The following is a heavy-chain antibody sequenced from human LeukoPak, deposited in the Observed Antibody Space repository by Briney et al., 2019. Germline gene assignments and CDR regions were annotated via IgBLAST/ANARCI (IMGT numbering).Heavy chain of an antibody. J-gene: IGHJ4*02. D-gene: IGHD6-19*01. CDR3: ALTSSGWLPYYFDY. CDR1: GYTFTGYD. CDR2: ISGYDGNT. V-gene: IGHV1-18*04. Sequence: ASVKVSCKASGYTFTGYDIYWVRQAPGQGLEWMGWISGYDGNTKYAEKFQDRVTMTTDTSTSTAYMELRTLRSDDTVVYYCALTSSGWLPYYFDYWGQGTLVTASS.